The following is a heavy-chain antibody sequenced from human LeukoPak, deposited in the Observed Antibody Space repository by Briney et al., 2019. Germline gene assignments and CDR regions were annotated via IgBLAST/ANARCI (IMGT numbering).Heavy chain of an antibody. CDR3: AEDIGHSGSYFSYFDY. CDR1: GFTFDDYA. J-gene: IGHJ4*02. D-gene: IGHD1-26*01. Sequence: GRSLRLSCAASGFTFDDYAMHWVRQAPGKGLEWVSGISWNSGSIGYADSVEGRFTISRDNAKNSLYLQMNSLRAEDMALYYCAEDIGHSGSYFSYFDYWGQGTLVTVSS. V-gene: IGHV3-9*03. CDR2: ISWNSGSI.